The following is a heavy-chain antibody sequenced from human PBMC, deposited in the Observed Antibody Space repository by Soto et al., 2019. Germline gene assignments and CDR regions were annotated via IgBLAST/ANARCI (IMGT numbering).Heavy chain of an antibody. CDR1: GYTFTDYY. CDR3: AAGAESYFDF. V-gene: IGHV1-2*02. CDR2: ISPKTGAT. J-gene: IGHJ4*02. D-gene: IGHD2-8*02. Sequence: GASVKVSCKASGYTFTDYYLHWVRQAPGHGLEWMGWISPKTGATHYAQSFQGRATMTRDTSITTAYVVVSSLTSDDTAVYYCAAGAESYFDFWGQGXLVTVSS.